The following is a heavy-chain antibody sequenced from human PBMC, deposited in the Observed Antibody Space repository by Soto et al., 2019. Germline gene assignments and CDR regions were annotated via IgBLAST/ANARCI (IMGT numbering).Heavy chain of an antibody. D-gene: IGHD2-21*02. CDR2: IYYSGRT. CDR3: ARQRTTVVTQAYFDH. CDR1: GESISSSSYY. J-gene: IGHJ4*02. V-gene: IGHV4-39*01. Sequence: SETLSLTCIVSGESISSSSYYWGWIRQPPGKSLEWIGSIYYSGRTYYNPSFKSRVTISIDTSKNQFSLKLSSVTATDTAVYYCARQRTTVVTQAYFDHWGQGALVTVYS.